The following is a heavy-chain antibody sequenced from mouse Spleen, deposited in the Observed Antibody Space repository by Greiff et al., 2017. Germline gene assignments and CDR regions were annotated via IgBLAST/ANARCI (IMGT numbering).Heavy chain of an antibody. CDR2: INPYNGGT. V-gene: IGHV1-19*01. D-gene: IGHD1-1*01. Sequence: VQLKESGPVLVKPGASVKMSCKASGYTFTDYYMNWVKQSHGKSLEWIGVINPYNGGTSYNQKFKGKATLTVDKSSSTAYMELNSLTSEDSAVYYCASLLRSMDYWGQGTSVTVSS. CDR1: GYTFTDYY. J-gene: IGHJ4*01. CDR3: ASLLRSMDY.